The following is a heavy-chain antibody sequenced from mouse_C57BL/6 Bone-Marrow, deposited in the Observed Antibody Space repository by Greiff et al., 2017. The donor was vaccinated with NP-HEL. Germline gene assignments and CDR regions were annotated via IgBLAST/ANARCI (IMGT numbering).Heavy chain of an antibody. CDR2: ITHSGDT. CDR3: AGDSSGYGDLDY. V-gene: IGHV12-3*01. Sequence: LQESGPGLVKPSQSLFLTCSITGFPITSGYYWSWIRQSPGKPLELMGYITHSGDTFYNPSLQSPISITRETSKSQFCLQLNSVTSEDTAMYYCAGDSSGYGDLDYWGQGTTPPVSS. D-gene: IGHD3-2*02. CDR1: GFPITSGYY. J-gene: IGHJ2*01.